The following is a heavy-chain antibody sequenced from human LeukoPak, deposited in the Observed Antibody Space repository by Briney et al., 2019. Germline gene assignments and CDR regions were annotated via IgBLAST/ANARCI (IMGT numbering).Heavy chain of an antibody. CDR3: ARDRGHERRGGKGLFDY. Sequence: SETLSLTCTVSGGSISSGDYYWSWIRQPPGKGLEWIGYIYYSGSTYYNPSLKSRVTISVDTSKNQFSLKLSSVTAADTAVYYCARDRGHERRGGKGLFDYWGQGTLVTVSS. CDR1: GGSISSGDYY. J-gene: IGHJ4*02. V-gene: IGHV4-30-4*08. D-gene: IGHD4-23*01. CDR2: IYYSGST.